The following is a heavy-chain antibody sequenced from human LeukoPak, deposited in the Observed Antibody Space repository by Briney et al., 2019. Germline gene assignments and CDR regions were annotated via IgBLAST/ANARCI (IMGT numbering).Heavy chain of an antibody. Sequence: GGSLRLSCAASGFTFSSYAMSWVRQAPGKGLEWVSAISGSGGSTYYADSVKGRFTISRDNSKNTLYLQMNSLRAEDTAVYYCARPYCSSTSCYGPDDAFDIWGRGTMVTVSS. J-gene: IGHJ3*02. CDR1: GFTFSSYA. V-gene: IGHV3-23*01. CDR3: ARPYCSSTSCYGPDDAFDI. D-gene: IGHD2-2*01. CDR2: ISGSGGST.